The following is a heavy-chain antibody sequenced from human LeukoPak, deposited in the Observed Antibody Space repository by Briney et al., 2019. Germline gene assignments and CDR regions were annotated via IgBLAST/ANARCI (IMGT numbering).Heavy chain of an antibody. V-gene: IGHV4-4*07. Sequence: SETLSLTCAVSGGSISSYYWSWIRQPAGKGLEWIGRIYTSGSTNYNPSLKSRVTISVDTSKNQCTLKLTSVTAADTAVYYWARRVNSGYFDYCGQGTLVTVSS. CDR1: GGSISSYY. CDR3: ARRVNSGYFDY. CDR2: IYTSGST. J-gene: IGHJ4*02. D-gene: IGHD1-26*01.